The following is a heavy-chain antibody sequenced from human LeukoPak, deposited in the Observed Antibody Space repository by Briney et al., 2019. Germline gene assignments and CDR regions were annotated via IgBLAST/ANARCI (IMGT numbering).Heavy chain of an antibody. Sequence: GGSLRLSCAASGFTFSSYWMHWVRQAPGKGLVWVSRINSDGSSTSYADSVKGRFTISRDNAKNTLYLEMNSLRAEDTAVYYCAKMGDYDFWSGYSGHYFDYWGQGTLVTVSS. CDR1: GFTFSSYW. J-gene: IGHJ4*02. V-gene: IGHV3-74*01. CDR2: INSDGSST. CDR3: AKMGDYDFWSGYSGHYFDY. D-gene: IGHD3-3*01.